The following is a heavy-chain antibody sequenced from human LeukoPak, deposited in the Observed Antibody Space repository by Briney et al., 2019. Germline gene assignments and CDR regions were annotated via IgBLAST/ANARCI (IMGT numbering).Heavy chain of an antibody. V-gene: IGHV3-43*01. CDR2: ISWDGGST. J-gene: IGHJ4*02. Sequence: GGSLRLSCAASGFTFDDYTMHWVRQAPGKGLEWVSLISWDGGSTYYADSVKGRFTISRDNSKNTLYLQMNSLRAEDTAFYYCAKILPGSQSGYWGQGTLVTVSS. D-gene: IGHD1-26*01. CDR3: AKILPGSQSGY. CDR1: GFTFDDYT.